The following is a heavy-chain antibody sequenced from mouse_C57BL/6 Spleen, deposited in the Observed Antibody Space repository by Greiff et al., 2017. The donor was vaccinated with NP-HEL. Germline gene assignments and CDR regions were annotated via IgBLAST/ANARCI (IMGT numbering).Heavy chain of an antibody. CDR2: IDPNSGGT. V-gene: IGHV1-72*01. J-gene: IGHJ4*01. D-gene: IGHD2-4*01. Sequence: VQLQQSGAELVKPGASVKLSCKASGYTFTSYWMHWVKQRPGRGLEWIGRIDPNSGGTKYNEKFKSKATLTVDKPSSTAYMQLSSLTSEDSAVYYCARRAPIYYDYEDAMDYWGQGTSVTVSS. CDR3: ARRAPIYYDYEDAMDY. CDR1: GYTFTSYW.